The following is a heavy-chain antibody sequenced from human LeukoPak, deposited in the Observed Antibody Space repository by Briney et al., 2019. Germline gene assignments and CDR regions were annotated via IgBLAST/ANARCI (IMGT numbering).Heavy chain of an antibody. D-gene: IGHD3-10*01. J-gene: IGHJ6*04. CDR2: IFHSGST. CDR3: ARASGSYGSGSYYYYGMDV. CDR1: GYSISSGYY. V-gene: IGHV4-38-2*01. Sequence: SETLSLTCAVSGYSISSGYYWGWIRQPPGRGLEWIGSIFHSGSTYYNPSLKSRVNMSVDTSKNQISLKLSSVTAADTAVYYCARASGSYGSGSYYYYGMDVWGKGTTVTVSS.